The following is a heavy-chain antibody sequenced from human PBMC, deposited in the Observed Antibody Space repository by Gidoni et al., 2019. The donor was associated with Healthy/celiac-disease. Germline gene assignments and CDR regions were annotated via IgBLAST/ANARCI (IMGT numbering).Heavy chain of an antibody. CDR1: GSSPRTSGTR. Sequence: QVTLTESGPALVKPTQTLTLTCTFSGSSPRTSGTRVSWLRQPPGKALEWLARLDWEDDKFSSTSLKTRLTISKDTSKNQVVLTMTNMDPVDTATYYCARVPGYSSSTGAFDIWGQGTMVTVSS. CDR3: ARVPGYSSSTGAFDI. J-gene: IGHJ3*02. CDR2: LDWEDDK. D-gene: IGHD6-13*01. V-gene: IGHV2-70*04.